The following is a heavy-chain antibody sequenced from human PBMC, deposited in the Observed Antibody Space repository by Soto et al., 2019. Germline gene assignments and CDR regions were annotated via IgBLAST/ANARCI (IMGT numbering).Heavy chain of an antibody. Sequence: QVQLVQSGAEVKKPGPSVKVSCKASGGTFSSYAISWVRQAPGQGLEWMGGIIPIFGTANYAQKFQGRVTITADESTSTDYMELSSLRSEDTAVYYGARGRDGYNPTDAFDIWGQGTMVTVSS. J-gene: IGHJ3*02. CDR3: ARGRDGYNPTDAFDI. D-gene: IGHD5-12*01. CDR1: GGTFSSYA. V-gene: IGHV1-69*01. CDR2: IIPIFGTA.